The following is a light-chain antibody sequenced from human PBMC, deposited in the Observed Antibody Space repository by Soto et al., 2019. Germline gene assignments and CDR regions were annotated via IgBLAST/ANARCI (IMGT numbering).Light chain of an antibody. CDR2: DVS. V-gene: IGLV2-14*03. CDR1: SSDVDAYDY. J-gene: IGLJ1*01. CDR3: SSYTTSLTYV. Sequence: QSVLTQPAAVSGSPGHSITISCTGASSDVDAYDYVSWYQQHPGKAPKLMIYDVSSRPSGVSDRFSGSKSGNTASLTISGLQAEDEADYYCSSYTTSLTYVFGTGTKVTVL.